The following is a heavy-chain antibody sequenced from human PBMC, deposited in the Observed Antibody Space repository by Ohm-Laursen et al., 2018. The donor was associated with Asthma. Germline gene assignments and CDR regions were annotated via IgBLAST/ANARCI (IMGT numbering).Heavy chain of an antibody. CDR1: GYTFSRYS. J-gene: IGHJ1*01. CDR3: ARIGPEWELPGREYSLHH. CDR2: ISTASTFI. V-gene: IGHV3-21*01. D-gene: IGHD1-26*01. Sequence: SLRLSCSASGYTFSRYSIHWIRQAPGKGLERVASISTASTFIYYADSVRGRFTTSRDNARNLVFLQMDSLRAEDTALYYCARIGPEWELPGREYSLHHWGEGTLVTVSS.